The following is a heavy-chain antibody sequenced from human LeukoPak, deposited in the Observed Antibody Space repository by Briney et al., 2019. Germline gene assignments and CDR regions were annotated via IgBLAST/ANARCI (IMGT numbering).Heavy chain of an antibody. V-gene: IGHV5-51*01. D-gene: IGHD3-10*01. CDR3: ARSPSIYGSGSSSFDY. CDR2: IYPGDSDT. CDR1: GYSFTSYW. Sequence: GESLKISCKGSGYSFTSYWIGWVRQMPGKGLEWMGTIYPGDSDTRYSPSFQGQVTISADKSISTAYLQWSSLKASDTAMYYCARSPSIYGSGSSSFDYWGQGTLVTVSS. J-gene: IGHJ4*02.